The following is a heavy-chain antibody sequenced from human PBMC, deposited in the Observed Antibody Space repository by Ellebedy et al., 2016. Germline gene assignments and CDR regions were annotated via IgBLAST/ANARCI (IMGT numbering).Heavy chain of an antibody. CDR1: GFTISSNY. CDR2: LYSGGNA. CDR3: ASDPTTYLRSGHFDS. V-gene: IGHV3-53*01. J-gene: IGHJ4*02. D-gene: IGHD3-3*01. Sequence: GGSLRLSCAASGFTISSNYMNWVRQAPGKGLEWVSILYSGGNAYYADSVKGRFTISRDNSKNTLYLQMNRLRVVDTAVYYCASDPTTYLRSGHFDSWGQGILVTVSS.